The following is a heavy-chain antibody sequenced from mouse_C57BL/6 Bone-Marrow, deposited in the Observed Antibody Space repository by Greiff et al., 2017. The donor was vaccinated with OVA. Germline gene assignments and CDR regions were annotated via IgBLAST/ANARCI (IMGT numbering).Heavy chain of an antibody. D-gene: IGHD1-1*01. V-gene: IGHV1-5*01. J-gene: IGHJ2*01. Sequence: VQLQQSGPVLARPGASVKMSCKTSGYTFTSYWMHWVKQRPGQGLEWIGAIYPGNSDTSYNQKFKGKAKLTAVTSASTAYMELSSLTNEDSAVYYCTRDYYGSSYDYFDYWGQGTTLTFSS. CDR2: IYPGNSDT. CDR1: GYTFTSYW. CDR3: TRDYYGSSYDYFDY.